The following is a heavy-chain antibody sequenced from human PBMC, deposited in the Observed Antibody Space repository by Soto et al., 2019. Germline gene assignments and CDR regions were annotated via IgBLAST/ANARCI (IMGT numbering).Heavy chain of an antibody. V-gene: IGHV1-69*13. CDR2: IIPIFGTA. J-gene: IGHJ3*02. CDR1: GYTFTSYG. CDR3: ASGGYYDSSGSGAFDI. D-gene: IGHD3-22*01. Sequence: ASVKVSCKASGYTFTSYGISWVRQAPGQGLEWMGGIIPIFGTANYAQKFQGRVTITADESTSTAYMELSSLRSEDTAVYYCASGGYYDSSGSGAFDIWGQGTMVTVSS.